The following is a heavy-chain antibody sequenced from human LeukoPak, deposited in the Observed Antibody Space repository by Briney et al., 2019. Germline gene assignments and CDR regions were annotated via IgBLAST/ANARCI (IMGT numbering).Heavy chain of an antibody. CDR3: AAGRMDILTGYYLDY. V-gene: IGHV1-58*02. CDR2: IVVGSGNT. D-gene: IGHD3-9*01. J-gene: IGHJ4*02. CDR1: GFTFTSSA. Sequence: TSVKVSCKASGFTFTSSAMQWVRQARGQRLEWIGWIVVGSGNTNYAQKFQERVTITRDMSTSTAYMELSSLRSEDTAVYYCAAGRMDILTGYYLDYWGQGTLVTVSS.